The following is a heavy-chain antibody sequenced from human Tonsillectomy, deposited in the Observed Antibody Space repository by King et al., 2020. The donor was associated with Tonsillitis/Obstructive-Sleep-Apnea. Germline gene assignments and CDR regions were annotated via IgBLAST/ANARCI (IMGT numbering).Heavy chain of an antibody. CDR2: INHSGNT. J-gene: IGHJ6*03. D-gene: IGHD4-23*01. Sequence: VQLQQWGAGLLKPSETLSLTCAVYGGSFSGYYWSLIRQPPGKGLEWIGEINHSGNTNYNPSLKSRVTLSVDTSENQFSLMVSSVTAADTAVYYCAGMPGVKYSGNFGPVNYYYYYMDVWGKGTTVTVSS. CDR1: GGSFSGYY. CDR3: AGMPGVKYSGNFGPVNYYYYYMDV. V-gene: IGHV4-34*01.